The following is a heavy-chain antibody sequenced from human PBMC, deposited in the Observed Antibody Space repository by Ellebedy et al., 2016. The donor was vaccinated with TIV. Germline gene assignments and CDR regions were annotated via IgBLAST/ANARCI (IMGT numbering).Heavy chain of an antibody. CDR3: ARGNYYGSGSSQDWFDP. CDR2: NIPILGIA. J-gene: IGHJ5*02. Sequence: SVKVSCXASGGTFSSYAISWVRQAPGQGLEWMGRNIPILGIANYAQKFQGRVTITADKSTSTAYMELSSLRSENTAVYYCARGNYYGSGSSQDWFDPWGQGTLVTVSS. D-gene: IGHD3-10*01. V-gene: IGHV1-69*04. CDR1: GGTFSSYA.